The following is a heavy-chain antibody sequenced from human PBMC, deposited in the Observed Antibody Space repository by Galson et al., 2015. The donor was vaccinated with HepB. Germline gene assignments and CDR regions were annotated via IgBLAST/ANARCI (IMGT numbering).Heavy chain of an antibody. CDR2: ISSSSYI. Sequence: SLRLSCAASGFTFSSYSMNWVRQAPGKGLEWVSSISSSSYIYYADSVKGRFTISRDNAKNSLYLQMNSLRAEDTAEYYCARARSGYDFVYYYGMDVWGQGTTVTVSS. CDR3: ARARSGYDFVYYYGMDV. V-gene: IGHV3-21*01. CDR1: GFTFSSYS. D-gene: IGHD5-12*01. J-gene: IGHJ6*02.